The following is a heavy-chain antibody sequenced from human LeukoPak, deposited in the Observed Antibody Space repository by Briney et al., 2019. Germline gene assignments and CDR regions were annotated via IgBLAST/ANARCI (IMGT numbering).Heavy chain of an antibody. V-gene: IGHV3-23*01. J-gene: IGHJ4*02. CDR1: GFTFSSYW. CDR3: AKEVGYYGLGRFTD. Sequence: GGSLRLSCAASGFTFSSYWMSWVRQAPGEGLEWVAAISGNAGSTQYADAVKGRFTISRDNSKNTIHLQMDSLRGDDTAVYYCAKEVGYYGLGRFTDWGQGTRVTVSS. CDR2: ISGNAGST. D-gene: IGHD3-10*01.